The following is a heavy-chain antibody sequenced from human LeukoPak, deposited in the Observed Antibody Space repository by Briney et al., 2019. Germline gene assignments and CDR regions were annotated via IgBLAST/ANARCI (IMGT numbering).Heavy chain of an antibody. CDR3: ARADSYGYIGVFDY. CDR1: GFTFSDYY. CDR2: ISNSGSTI. V-gene: IGHV3-11*04. D-gene: IGHD5-18*01. J-gene: IGHJ4*02. Sequence: PGGSLRLSCAASGFTFSDYYMSWIRQAPGKGLEWVSYISNSGSTIYYADSVKGRFTISRDNAKNSLYLQMNSLRAEDTAVYYCARADSYGYIGVFDYWGQGTLVTVSS.